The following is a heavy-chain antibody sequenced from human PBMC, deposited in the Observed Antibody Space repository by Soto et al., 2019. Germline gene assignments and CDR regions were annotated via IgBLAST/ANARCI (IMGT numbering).Heavy chain of an antibody. CDR3: ASDLRPYSSAY. CDR1: GFTFSSYA. D-gene: IGHD2-21*01. J-gene: IGHJ4*02. CDR2: ISYDGSNK. V-gene: IGHV3-30-3*01. Sequence: QVQLVESGGGVVQPGRSLRLSCAASGFTFSSYAMHWVRQAPGKGLEWVAVISYDGSNKYYADSVKGRFTISRDNSKNTLYLHMNSLSAEDTAVYSCASDLRPYSSAYWCQGTLVTVSS.